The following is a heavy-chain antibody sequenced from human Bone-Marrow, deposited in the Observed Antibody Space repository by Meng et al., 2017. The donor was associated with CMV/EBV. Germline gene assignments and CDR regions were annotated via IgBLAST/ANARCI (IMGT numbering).Heavy chain of an antibody. CDR2: INPSGGST. CDR1: GYTFTSYY. CDR3: ARVHPRLGQFRKSIAAQFDP. Sequence: ASVKVSCKASGYTFTSYYMHWVRQAPGQGLEWMGIINPSGGSTSYAQKFQGRVTMTRDTSTSTVYMELSSLRSEDTAVYYCARVHPRLGQFRKSIAAQFDPWGQGPLVTVSS. J-gene: IGHJ5*02. D-gene: IGHD6-6*01. V-gene: IGHV1-46*01.